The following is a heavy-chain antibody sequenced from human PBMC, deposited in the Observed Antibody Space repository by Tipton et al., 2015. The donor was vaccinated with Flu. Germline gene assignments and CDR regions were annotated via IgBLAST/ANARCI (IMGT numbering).Heavy chain of an antibody. CDR3: ARGSGSGTYMIFDF. J-gene: IGHJ4*02. D-gene: IGHD3-10*01. Sequence: TLSLTCTVSGDSLSSYNWTWIRKPAGKGLEWIGSIYSSGRTKNSPSFKSQVIMSVDTSKTKFSLNLKSVTAADTAVYYCARGSGSGTYMIFDFWGQGTLVTVSS. CDR2: IYSSGRT. V-gene: IGHV4-4*07. CDR1: GDSLSSYN.